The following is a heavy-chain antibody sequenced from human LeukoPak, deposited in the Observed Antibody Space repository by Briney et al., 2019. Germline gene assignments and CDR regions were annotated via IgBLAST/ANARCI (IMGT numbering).Heavy chain of an antibody. J-gene: IGHJ4*02. CDR2: ISWNSGSI. CDR3: AKRKKRELLFDY. CDR1: GFTFDGYA. V-gene: IGHV3-9*01. Sequence: GRSLRLSCAASGFTFDGYAMHWVRQAPGKGLEWVSGISWNSGSIGYADSVKGRFTISRDNAKNSLYLQMNSLRAEDTALYYCAKRKKRELLFDYWGQGTLVTVSS. D-gene: IGHD1-26*01.